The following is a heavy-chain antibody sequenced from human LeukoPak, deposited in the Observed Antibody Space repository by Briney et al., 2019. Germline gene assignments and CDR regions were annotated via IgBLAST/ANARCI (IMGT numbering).Heavy chain of an antibody. CDR2: ISRSGGST. CDR1: GFTFSSYA. CDR3: AKTTGDDITLRGMDV. J-gene: IGHJ6*02. D-gene: IGHD7-27*01. V-gene: IGHV3-23*01. Sequence: PGGSLRLSCVVSGFTFSSYAMSWVRQAPGKGLEWVSAISRSGGSTYHADSVKGRFTISRDNSRNTLYLQMNSLRAEDTAVYYCAKTTGDDITLRGMDVWGQGTTVTVSS.